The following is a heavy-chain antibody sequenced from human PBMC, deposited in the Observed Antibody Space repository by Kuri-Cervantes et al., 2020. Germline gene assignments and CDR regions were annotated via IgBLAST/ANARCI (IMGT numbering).Heavy chain of an antibody. J-gene: IGHJ4*02. V-gene: IGHV3-21*01. CDR3: AREGSGGRTQVDY. CDR2: ISSSSSYI. D-gene: IGHD2-15*01. Sequence: GGSLRLSCAGSEFTFSSFTMNWVRQAPGKGLEWVSSISSSSSYIHYADSVKGRFTISRDNGKNSLYLQMNSLRAEDTAVYYCAREGSGGRTQVDYWGQGTLVTVS. CDR1: EFTFSSFT.